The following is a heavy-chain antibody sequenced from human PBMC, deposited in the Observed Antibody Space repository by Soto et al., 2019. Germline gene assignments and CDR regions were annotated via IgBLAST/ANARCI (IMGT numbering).Heavy chain of an antibody. CDR1: GFTFSSYA. CDR3: AKDPWGATVPYLCY. J-gene: IGHJ4*02. D-gene: IGHD4-17*01. CDR2: ISGSGGST. V-gene: IGHV3-23*01. Sequence: EVQLLESGGGLVQPGGSLRLSCAASGFTFSSYAMSWVRQAPGKGLEWVSAISGSGGSTYYADSVKGRFTISRDNSKNTLYLQMNSLRAKDTAVYYCAKDPWGATVPYLCYWGQGTLVTVSS.